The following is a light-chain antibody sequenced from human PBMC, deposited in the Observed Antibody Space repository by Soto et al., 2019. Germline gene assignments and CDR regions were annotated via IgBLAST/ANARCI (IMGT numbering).Light chain of an antibody. Sequence: EIVLTQSPGTLSLSPGERATLTCRASHSVSSNFLAWYQQKPGQAPRLLIYDASSRATGIPDRFSGSGSGTDFTFTVSRLEPEDFAVYYCQQYGSSPSFGPGTKVDIK. V-gene: IGKV3-20*01. CDR2: DAS. CDR1: HSVSSNF. CDR3: QQYGSSPS. J-gene: IGKJ3*01.